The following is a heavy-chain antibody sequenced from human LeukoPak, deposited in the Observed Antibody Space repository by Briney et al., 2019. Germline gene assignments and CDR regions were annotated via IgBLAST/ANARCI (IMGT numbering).Heavy chain of an antibody. Sequence: SETLSLTCTVSGGSISSYYWSWIRQPPGKGLEWIGYIYYSGSTNYSPSLKSRVTISVDASKNQFSLKLSSVTAADTAVYYCARGGTPYYYDSSGYSYWGQGTLVTVSS. CDR2: IYYSGST. V-gene: IGHV4-59*01. D-gene: IGHD3-22*01. CDR3: ARGGTPYYYDSSGYSY. CDR1: GGSISSYY. J-gene: IGHJ4*02.